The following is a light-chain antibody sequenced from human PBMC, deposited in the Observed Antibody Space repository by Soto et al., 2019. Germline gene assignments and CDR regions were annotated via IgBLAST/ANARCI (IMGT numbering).Light chain of an antibody. V-gene: IGLV2-23*02. CDR3: CSYAGSPTFVV. CDR2: EVS. Sequence: QSALTQPASVSGSPGQSITIPCTGTSSDVGSHNLVSWYQQHPGKAPKLMIYEVSERPSGXSNRFSGSKSGNTASLTISGLQAEDEADYYCCSYAGSPTFVVFGGGTKVTVL. J-gene: IGLJ2*01. CDR1: SSDVGSHNL.